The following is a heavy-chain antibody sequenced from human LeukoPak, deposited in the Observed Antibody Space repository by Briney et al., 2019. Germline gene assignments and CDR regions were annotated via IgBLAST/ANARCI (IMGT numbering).Heavy chain of an antibody. CDR2: IYQDGSEM. CDR3: ARGVEPLAANTLAY. J-gene: IGHJ4*02. D-gene: IGHD1-14*01. CDR1: GFTFSNYW. V-gene: IGHV3-7*01. Sequence: GGSLRLSCAASGFTFSNYWMSWVRQAPGKGLEWLANIYQDGSEMYYVDSVKGRFTISRDNGKNSLYLQINSLRADDTAVYYCARGVEPLAANTLAYWGQGTLVTVSS.